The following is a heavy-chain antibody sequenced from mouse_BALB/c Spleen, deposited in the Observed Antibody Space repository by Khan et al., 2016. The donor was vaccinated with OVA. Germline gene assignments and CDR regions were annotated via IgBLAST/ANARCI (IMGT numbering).Heavy chain of an antibody. Sequence: VRLQQSGPELVKPGASVKISCKASGYSFTGYFMNWVMQSHGKSLEWIGRINPHIGETFYNQKFVGKATLTVDESSSTAHMELRSLASEDSAVYLCARKNGSDFDYWGQGTTLTVSS. D-gene: IGHD1-1*01. CDR3: ARKNGSDFDY. CDR1: GYSFTGYF. J-gene: IGHJ2*01. CDR2: INPHIGET. V-gene: IGHV1-20*02.